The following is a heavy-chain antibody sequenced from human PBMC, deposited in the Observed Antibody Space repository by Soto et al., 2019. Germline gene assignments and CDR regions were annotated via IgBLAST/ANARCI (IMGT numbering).Heavy chain of an antibody. CDR1: GFTFSNAW. J-gene: IGHJ4*02. V-gene: IGHV3-15*07. CDR2: IKSKTDGGTT. D-gene: IGHD4-17*01. CDR3: TPDRYAVTKFPHFDY. Sequence: EVQLVESGGGLVKPGGSLRLSCAASGFTFSNAWMNWVRQAPGKGLEWVGRIKSKTDGGTTDYAAPVKGRFTISRDDSXTTLYLQMNSLKAEDTAVYYCTPDRYAVTKFPHFDYWGQGTPVNVSS.